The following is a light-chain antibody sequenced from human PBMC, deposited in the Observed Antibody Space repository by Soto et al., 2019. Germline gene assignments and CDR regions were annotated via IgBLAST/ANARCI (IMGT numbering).Light chain of an antibody. CDR3: QQYGSSQIT. Sequence: EMVWTQFPGTLSLSPGERATLSCRARRSVTTSYLAWDQQKPGQAPRLLIYGATSRATGIPDSFSGSGSGTDFTVTISRLEAEDCAVYYCQQYGSSQITFGQGIRLEGK. CDR1: RSVTTSY. CDR2: GAT. V-gene: IGKV3-20*01. J-gene: IGKJ5*01.